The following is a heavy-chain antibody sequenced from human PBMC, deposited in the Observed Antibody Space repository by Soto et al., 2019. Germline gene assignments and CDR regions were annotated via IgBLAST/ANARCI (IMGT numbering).Heavy chain of an antibody. CDR3: AKDDFSDRGDDYFDF. Sequence: GMRRVRQDTGKGLEWVAGIGASGDITWYADSVKGRLSISRDNSKNTLYLQLNSLRFEDTAVYYCAKDDFSDRGDDYFDFWGQGTLVTVSS. V-gene: IGHV3-23*01. CDR1: G. CDR2: IGASGDIT. D-gene: IGHD2-21*02. J-gene: IGHJ4*02.